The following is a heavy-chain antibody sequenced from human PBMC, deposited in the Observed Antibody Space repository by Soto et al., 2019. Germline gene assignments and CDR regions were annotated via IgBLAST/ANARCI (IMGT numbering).Heavy chain of an antibody. D-gene: IGHD3-10*01. CDR2: IYHSGST. V-gene: IGHV4-30-2*01. CDR1: GGSIGSGGYS. Sequence: SETLSLTCAVSGGSIGSGGYSWSWIRQPPGKGLEWIGYIYHSGSTYYNPSLKSRVTISVDKSKNQFSLKLSSVTAADTAVYYCARTDPSPVRGANYDYYGLDVWGQGTTVTVSS. CDR3: ARTDPSPVRGANYDYYGLDV. J-gene: IGHJ6*02.